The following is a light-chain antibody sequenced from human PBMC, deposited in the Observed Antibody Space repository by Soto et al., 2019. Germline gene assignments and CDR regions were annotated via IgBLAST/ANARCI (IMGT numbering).Light chain of an antibody. J-gene: IGKJ1*01. CDR1: ETINKY. V-gene: IGKV1-39*01. CDR2: TAS. CDR3: QQSYKTPQT. Sequence: DIHMSQSPSSLSASLGDRVTITFRASETINKYLNWYQQKPGKPPKLLIYTASTLPSGVPSRFSGSRPGTNFTLTISSLQPEDFATYYCQQSYKTPQTFGQGTKVDIK.